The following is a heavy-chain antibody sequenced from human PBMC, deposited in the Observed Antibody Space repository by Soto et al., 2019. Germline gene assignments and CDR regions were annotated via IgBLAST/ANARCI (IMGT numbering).Heavy chain of an antibody. CDR3: ARGSYSSSWYYYYGMDV. Sequence: GGSLRLSCAASGFTFSSYDMHWVRQATGKGLEWVSAIGTAGDTYYPGSVKGRFTISRENAKNSLYLQMNSLRAGDTAVYYCARGSYSSSWYYYYGMDVWGQGTTVTVSS. V-gene: IGHV3-13*01. CDR2: IGTAGDT. D-gene: IGHD6-13*01. CDR1: GFTFSSYD. J-gene: IGHJ6*02.